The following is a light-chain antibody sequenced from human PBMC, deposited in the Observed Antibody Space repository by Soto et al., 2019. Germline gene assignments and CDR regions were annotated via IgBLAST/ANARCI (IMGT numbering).Light chain of an antibody. V-gene: IGLV2-14*01. CDR1: SSDVGGYNY. CDR2: DVS. J-gene: IGLJ2*01. Sequence: QSVLTQPASVSGSPGQSITISCTGTSSDVGGYNYVYWYQQHPGKAPKLLIYDVSNRPAGVSNRFSGSKSGNTASLTISGRQAEDEADYYCSSYTSSSTPRVFGGGTKLTVL. CDR3: SSYTSSSTPRV.